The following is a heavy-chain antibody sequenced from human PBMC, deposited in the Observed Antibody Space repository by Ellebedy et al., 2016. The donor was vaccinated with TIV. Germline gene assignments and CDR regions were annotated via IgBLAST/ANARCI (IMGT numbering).Heavy chain of an antibody. CDR3: ARHDPRYYESSGFYYGGWFDP. Sequence: PSETLSLTCTVSGGSISSYFWSWIRQPPGKGLEWIGYIDYSGNTNYHPSLQSRVTVSVDTSKNQFSLKLSSVTAADTAGYFCARHDPRYYESSGFYYGGWFDPWGQGTLVTVSS. CDR1: GGSISSYF. V-gene: IGHV4-59*08. J-gene: IGHJ5*02. CDR2: IDYSGNT. D-gene: IGHD3-22*01.